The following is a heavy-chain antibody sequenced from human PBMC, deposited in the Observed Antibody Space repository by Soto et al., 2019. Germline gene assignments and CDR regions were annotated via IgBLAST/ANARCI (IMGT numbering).Heavy chain of an antibody. CDR3: ARVDPRGVAVVRDY. CDR1: GNTFASHG. CDR2: ISGFNGQT. Sequence: QVPLVQSGPEVKKPGASVKVSCKASGNTFASHGFSWVRQAPGQGLEWMGWISGFNGQTNYALKFQGRVTLTTDTSTSTAHMELRSLRSDDTAVYFCARVDPRGVAVVRDYWGQGTLVTVSS. V-gene: IGHV1-18*01. J-gene: IGHJ4*02. D-gene: IGHD3-10*01.